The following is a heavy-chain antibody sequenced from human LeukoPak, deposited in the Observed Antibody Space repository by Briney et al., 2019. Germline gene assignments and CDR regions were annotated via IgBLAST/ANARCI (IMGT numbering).Heavy chain of an antibody. Sequence: GGSLRLSCAASGFTFSSYGMSWVRQAPGKGPQWVSAITGSGGTTYYADSVKGRFTISRDNSKNTLYLQMNSLRAEDTAVYYCEKIQGYFDYWGQGNLVTVSS. J-gene: IGHJ4*02. CDR3: EKIQGYFDY. CDR1: GFTFSSYG. CDR2: ITGSGGTT. V-gene: IGHV3-23*01.